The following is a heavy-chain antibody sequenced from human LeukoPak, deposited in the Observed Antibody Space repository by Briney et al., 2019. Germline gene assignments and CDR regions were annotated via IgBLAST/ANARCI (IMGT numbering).Heavy chain of an antibody. V-gene: IGHV3-23*01. CDR3: AKDEGTMVRGVIHFDY. J-gene: IGHJ4*02. D-gene: IGHD3-10*01. Sequence: GGSLRLSCAASGFTFSSYAMYWVRQTPGKGLEWVSAISDSAISTYYADSVKGRFTISRDNSKNTLYLQMSSLRAEDTAVYYCAKDEGTMVRGVIHFDYWGQGTLVTVSS. CDR2: ISDSAIST. CDR1: GFTFSSYA.